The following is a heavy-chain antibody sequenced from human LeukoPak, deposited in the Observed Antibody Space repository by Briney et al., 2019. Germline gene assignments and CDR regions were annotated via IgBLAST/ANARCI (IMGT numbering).Heavy chain of an antibody. CDR1: GFTFSSYA. Sequence: GGSLRLSCAASGFTFSSYAMSWVRQAPGKGLEWVSAISVSGGSTYYADSVKGRFTISRDNSKNTLYLQMNSLRAEDTAVYYCAKDPVGATVEDYWGQGTLVTVSS. D-gene: IGHD1-26*01. CDR3: AKDPVGATVEDY. J-gene: IGHJ4*02. CDR2: ISVSGGST. V-gene: IGHV3-23*01.